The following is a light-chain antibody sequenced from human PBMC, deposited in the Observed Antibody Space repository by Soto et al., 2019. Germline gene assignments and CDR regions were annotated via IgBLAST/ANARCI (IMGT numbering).Light chain of an antibody. CDR3: QQSYSTPIT. CDR1: QSISTY. Sequence: DIQMTQSPSSLSASVGDTVTITCRPSQSISTYLNWYQQKPGKAPNLLIYTTSSLHSGVPSRFSGSGSGTDFTLTISRLQPEYFATYYCQQSYSTPITFGQGTRPDIK. V-gene: IGKV1-39*01. J-gene: IGKJ5*01. CDR2: TTS.